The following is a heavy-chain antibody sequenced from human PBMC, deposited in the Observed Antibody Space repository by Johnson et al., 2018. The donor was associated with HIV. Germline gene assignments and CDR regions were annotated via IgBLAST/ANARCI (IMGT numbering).Heavy chain of an antibody. D-gene: IGHD6-19*01. Sequence: QMQLVESGGGLIQPGGSLRLSCAASGFTVSSNYMSWVRQAPGRGLEWVAFIRYDGSNKYYADSVKGRFTISRDNSKNTLYLQMNSLRAEDTAVYYCAKSPRGYSSSWGQGTMVTVSS. CDR2: IRYDGSNK. V-gene: IGHV3-30*02. CDR1: GFTVSSNY. J-gene: IGHJ3*01. CDR3: AKSPRGYSSS.